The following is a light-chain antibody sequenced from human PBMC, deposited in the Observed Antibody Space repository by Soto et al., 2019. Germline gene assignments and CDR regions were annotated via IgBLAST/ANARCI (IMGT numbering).Light chain of an antibody. Sequence: QLVLTQPRSVSGSPGQSVTISCTGTSSDVGGYNYVSWYQQHPGKAPKLMIYAVNARPSGVPVRFSGSKSGNTASLTISGLQAEDEADYYCCSYAGSYTYVFGTGTKLTVL. CDR3: CSYAGSYTYV. J-gene: IGLJ1*01. CDR1: SSDVGGYNY. V-gene: IGLV2-11*01. CDR2: AVN.